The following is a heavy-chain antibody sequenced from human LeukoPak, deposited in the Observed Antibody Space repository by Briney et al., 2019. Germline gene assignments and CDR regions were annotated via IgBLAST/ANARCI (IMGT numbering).Heavy chain of an antibody. V-gene: IGHV4-61*02. CDR2: IYTSGST. CDR1: GGSISSGSYY. J-gene: IGHJ6*03. Sequence: SQTLSLTCTVSGGSISSGSYYWSWIRQPAGKGLEWIGRIYTSGSTNYNPSLKSRVTISVDTSKNQFSLKLSSVTAADTAVYYCARESPIAVAGTLYYYYYYMDVWGKGTTVTVSS. D-gene: IGHD6-19*01. CDR3: ARESPIAVAGTLYYYYYYMDV.